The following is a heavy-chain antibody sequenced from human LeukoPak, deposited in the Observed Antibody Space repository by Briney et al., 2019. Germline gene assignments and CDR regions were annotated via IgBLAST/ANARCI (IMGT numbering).Heavy chain of an antibody. V-gene: IGHV3-30*04. CDR2: ISYDGNNE. Sequence: PGGSLRLSCAASGFTFSTYAMHWVRQAPGKGLEWVTVISYDGNNEYYADSVKGRFTISRDNSKNTLYLQVNSLRVEDTAVYYCARAGDSSSWPNPFDYWGQGALVTVSS. D-gene: IGHD6-13*01. J-gene: IGHJ4*02. CDR3: ARAGDSSSWPNPFDY. CDR1: GFTFSTYA.